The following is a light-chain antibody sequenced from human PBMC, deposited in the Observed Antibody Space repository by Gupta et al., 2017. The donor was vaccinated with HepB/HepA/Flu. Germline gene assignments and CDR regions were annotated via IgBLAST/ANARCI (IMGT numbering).Light chain of an antibody. V-gene: IGKV1-39*01. Sequence: DIEMTQSPSSLSASVGDRVTITCRASQSISSYLYWYQQKPGKAPKLLIYAASSLQSGVPSRFSGSGSRTDFTLTISSLQAEEFATYYCQQSYSTRWTFGQGTKVEIK. CDR2: AAS. CDR3: QQSYSTRWT. J-gene: IGKJ1*01. CDR1: QSISSY.